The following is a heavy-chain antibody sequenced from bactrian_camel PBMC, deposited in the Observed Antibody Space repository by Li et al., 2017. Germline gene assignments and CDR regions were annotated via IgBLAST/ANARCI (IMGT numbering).Heavy chain of an antibody. CDR2: IDNFGAT. V-gene: IGHV3S9*01. CDR1: EFTSF. D-gene: IGHD7*01. J-gene: IGHJ4*01. CDR3: AAESLRKGGGHFPIRADEYVY. Sequence: HVQLVESGGGSVQAGGSLRLSCVASEFTSFMAWFRQGASGEREGVASIDNFGATDYAYVVRGRFTISKDNAKNTLYLQMNSLLPEDTAMYYCAAESLRKGGGHFPIRADEYVYWGQGTQVTVS.